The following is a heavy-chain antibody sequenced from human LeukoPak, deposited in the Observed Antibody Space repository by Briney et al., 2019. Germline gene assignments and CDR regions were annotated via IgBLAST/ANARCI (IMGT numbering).Heavy chain of an antibody. CDR3: AYYYDSSGYHAVDAFDI. CDR1: GYTFTSYY. J-gene: IGHJ3*02. V-gene: IGHV1-46*01. D-gene: IGHD3-22*01. Sequence: ASVKVSCKASGYTFTSYYMHWVRQAPGQGLEWMGIINPSGGSTSYAQKFQGRVTMTRDTSTSTVYMELSSLRSEDTAVYYCAYYYDSSGYHAVDAFDIWGQGTMVTVSS. CDR2: INPSGGST.